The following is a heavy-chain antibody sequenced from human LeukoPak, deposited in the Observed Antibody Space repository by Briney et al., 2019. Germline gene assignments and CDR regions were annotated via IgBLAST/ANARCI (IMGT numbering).Heavy chain of an antibody. J-gene: IGHJ4*02. CDR2: IYYSGST. CDR1: GGSFSSGSYY. Sequence: PSETLSLTCTVSGGSFSSGSYYWSWIRQPPGKGLEWIGYIYYSGSTNYNRSLKSRVTISVETYKNEFSLKLSSVTAAATAVYYCARVGYSSSFGFDYWGQGTLVTVSS. V-gene: IGHV4-61*01. CDR3: ARVGYSSSFGFDY. D-gene: IGHD6-6*01.